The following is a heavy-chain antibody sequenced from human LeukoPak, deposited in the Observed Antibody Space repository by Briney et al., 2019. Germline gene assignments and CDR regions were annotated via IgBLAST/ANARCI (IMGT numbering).Heavy chain of an antibody. CDR3: ASYDSSGFPREPFDC. J-gene: IGHJ4*02. CDR1: GYTFTDYY. Sequence: GASVKVSCKASGYTFTDYYLHWVRQAPGQGLEWMGWINPKSGGTKYAQKFQGRVTMTRDTSITTAYMELSRLRSDDTAIYYCASYDSSGFPREPFDCWGQGTLVTVSS. CDR2: INPKSGGT. V-gene: IGHV1-2*02. D-gene: IGHD3-22*01.